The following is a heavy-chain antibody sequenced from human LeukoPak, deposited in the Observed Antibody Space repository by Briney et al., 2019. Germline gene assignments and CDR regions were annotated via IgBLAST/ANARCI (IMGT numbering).Heavy chain of an antibody. Sequence: KPSETLSLTCAVYGGSFSGYYWSWIRQPPGKGLEWIGEINHSGSTNYNPSLKSRVTISVDTSKNQFSLKLSSVTAADTAVYYCARRAVAAYNWFDPWGQGTLVTVSS. CDR2: INHSGST. CDR1: GGSFSGYY. V-gene: IGHV4-34*01. J-gene: IGHJ5*02. CDR3: ARRAVAAYNWFDP. D-gene: IGHD6-19*01.